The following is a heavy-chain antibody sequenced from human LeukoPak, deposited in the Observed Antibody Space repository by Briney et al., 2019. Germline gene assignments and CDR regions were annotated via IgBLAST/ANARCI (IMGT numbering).Heavy chain of an antibody. CDR1: GGSISSYY. CDR2: IYYSGST. CDR3: ARDPLADY. Sequence: SETLSLTCTVSGGSISSYYWSWIRQPPGKGLEWVGYIYYSGSTNYNPSLKSRVTISVDTSKNQFSLKLSSVTAADTAVYYCARDPLADYWGQGILVTVSS. V-gene: IGHV4-59*01. J-gene: IGHJ4*02.